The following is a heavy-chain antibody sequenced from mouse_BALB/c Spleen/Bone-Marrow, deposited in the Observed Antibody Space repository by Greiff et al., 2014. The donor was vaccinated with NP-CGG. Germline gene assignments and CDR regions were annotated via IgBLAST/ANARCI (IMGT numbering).Heavy chain of an antibody. Sequence: FQLQQSGPELVKPGASVKMSCKASGYTFTSYVMHWVKQKPGQGLEWIGYINPYNDGTKYNEKFKGMATLTSDRSSSTAYMELSSLTSEDSAVYYCAKGGNYRYDFDYWGQGTTLTVSS. CDR2: INPYNDGT. J-gene: IGHJ2*01. CDR1: GYTFTSYV. V-gene: IGHV1-14*01. CDR3: AKGGNYRYDFDY. D-gene: IGHD2-14*01.